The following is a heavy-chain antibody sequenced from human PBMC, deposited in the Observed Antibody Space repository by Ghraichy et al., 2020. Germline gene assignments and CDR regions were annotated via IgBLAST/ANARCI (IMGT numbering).Heavy chain of an antibody. CDR1: GFTFSSYG. Sequence: GGSLRLSCAASGFTFSSYGMHWVRQAPGKGLEWVAVIWYDGSNKYYADSVKGRFTISRDNSKNTLYLQMNSLRAEDTAVYYCARDSIKATYGMDGWGQATTVTVSS. J-gene: IGHJ6*01. D-gene: IGHD5-24*01. CDR2: IWYDGSNK. CDR3: ARDSIKATYGMDG. V-gene: IGHV3-33*01.